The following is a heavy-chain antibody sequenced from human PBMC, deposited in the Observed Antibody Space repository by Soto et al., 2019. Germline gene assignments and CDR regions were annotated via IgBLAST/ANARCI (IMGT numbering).Heavy chain of an antibody. Sequence: QDQLLQSGAEVKKPGASVTVSCKASGYSFTNYGITWVRQAPGQGLGWMGWISAFNGNTHYAQKLQRSVTMTTDASTSTAYKELRSLRSDATAVYYCARDRGVAPPVAGNTHYYSHMDVWGKGTTVTVSS. CDR1: GYSFTNYG. CDR3: ARDRGVAPPVAGNTHYYSHMDV. V-gene: IGHV1-18*01. D-gene: IGHD6-19*01. J-gene: IGHJ6*03. CDR2: ISAFNGNT.